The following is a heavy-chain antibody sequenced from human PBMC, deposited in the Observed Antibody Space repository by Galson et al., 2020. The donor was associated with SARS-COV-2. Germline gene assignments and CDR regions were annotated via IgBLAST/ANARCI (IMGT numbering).Heavy chain of an antibody. Sequence: GESLKISCAASGFTFGNYAMHWVRQAPGKGLEWVAVIWYDGRNKYYADSVNGRFTISRDNSKNMVYLQMNSLKVEDTALYCCARELKEAATDYWGQGTLVTVSS. V-gene: IGHV3-33*01. D-gene: IGHD6-13*01. CDR2: IWYDGRNK. J-gene: IGHJ4*02. CDR3: ARELKEAATDY. CDR1: GFTFGNYA.